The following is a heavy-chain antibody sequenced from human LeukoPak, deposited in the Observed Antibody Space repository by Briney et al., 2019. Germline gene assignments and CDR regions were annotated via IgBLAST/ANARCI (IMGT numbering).Heavy chain of an antibody. V-gene: IGHV4-39*01. CDR3: ARPSSYSYGYNY. D-gene: IGHD5-18*01. CDR1: GGSISSSSYY. CDR2: IYYSGST. J-gene: IGHJ4*02. Sequence: TSETLSLTCTVSGGSISSSSYYWGWIRQPPGKGLEWIGSIYYSGSTYCNPSLKSRVTISVDTSKNQFSLKLSSVTAADTAVYYCARPSSYSYGYNYWGQGTLVTVSS.